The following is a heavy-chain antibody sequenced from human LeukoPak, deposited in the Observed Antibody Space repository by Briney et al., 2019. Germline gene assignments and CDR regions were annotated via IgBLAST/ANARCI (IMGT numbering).Heavy chain of an antibody. Sequence: GGSLRLSCAASGFTFSSYSMNWVRQAPGKGLEWVSSISSGSSFIYYADSVKGRFTISRDNAKNSLYLQMNSLRAEDTAVYYCARDSGSPQYAFDIWGQGTMVTVSS. D-gene: IGHD6-13*01. CDR2: ISSGSSFI. CDR1: GFTFSSYS. J-gene: IGHJ3*02. CDR3: ARDSGSPQYAFDI. V-gene: IGHV3-21*01.